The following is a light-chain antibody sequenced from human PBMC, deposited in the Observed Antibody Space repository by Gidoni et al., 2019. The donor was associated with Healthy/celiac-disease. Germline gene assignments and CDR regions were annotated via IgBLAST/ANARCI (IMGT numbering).Light chain of an antibody. J-gene: IGKJ2*04. CDR3: QQYGSSTMCS. V-gene: IGKV3-20*01. Sequence: EIVLTQSPGTLSLSPGERATLSCRASQSVSSSYLAWYQQKPGQAPRLLSYGASSRATGIPDRFSGSGSGTDFTLTISRLEPEDFAVYYCQQYGSSTMCSFGQGTKLEIK. CDR2: GAS. CDR1: QSVSSSY.